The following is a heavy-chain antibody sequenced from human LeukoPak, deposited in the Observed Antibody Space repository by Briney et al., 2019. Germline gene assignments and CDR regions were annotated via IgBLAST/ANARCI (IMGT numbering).Heavy chain of an antibody. CDR2: VKPDGSET. V-gene: IGHV3-7*05. Sequence: GGSLRLSCAASGFTFSSDWMTWVRPAPRQGLEWVANVKPDGSETYYVDSVKGRFPISRDNAKNSLYLQMDRLPPEDTAVYYCVRGSAGTAVRGISWAWFDPWGQGTLVTVSS. CDR3: VRGSAGTAVRGISWAWFDP. D-gene: IGHD3-10*01. CDR1: GFTFSSDW. J-gene: IGHJ5*02.